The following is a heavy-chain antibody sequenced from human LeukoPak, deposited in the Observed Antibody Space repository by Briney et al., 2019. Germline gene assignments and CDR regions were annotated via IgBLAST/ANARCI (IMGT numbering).Heavy chain of an antibody. CDR1: GGSFSGYY. D-gene: IGHD2-15*01. V-gene: IGHV4-34*01. Sequence: PSETLSLTCAVYGGSFSGYYWSWIRQPPGEGLEWIGEINHSGSTNYNPSLKSRVTISVDTSKNQFSLKLSSVTAADTAVYYCLCGRDAFDIWGQGTMVTVSS. CDR2: INHSGST. J-gene: IGHJ3*02. CDR3: LCGRDAFDI.